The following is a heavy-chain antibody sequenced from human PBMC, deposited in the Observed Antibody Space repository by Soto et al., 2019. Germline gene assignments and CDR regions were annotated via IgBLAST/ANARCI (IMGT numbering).Heavy chain of an antibody. Sequence: SETLSLTCAVSGASLSSMKWWSWVRQTTGRGLEWIGEVFHTGLTNYNPSLKSPVTISMDASKNQLSLEIRSVTAADTAVYFCARDVYHGGFSLGYWGHGILVTVSS. V-gene: IGHV4-4*02. CDR2: VFHTGLT. J-gene: IGHJ4*01. CDR3: ARDVYHGGFSLGY. D-gene: IGHD3-16*01. CDR1: GASLSSMKW.